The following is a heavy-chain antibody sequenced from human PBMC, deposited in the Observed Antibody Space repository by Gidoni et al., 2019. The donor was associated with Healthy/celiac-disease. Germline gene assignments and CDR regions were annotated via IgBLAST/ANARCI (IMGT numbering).Heavy chain of an antibody. Sequence: EVQLVESGGGLVQPGRSLRLSCTASGFTFGAYAMSWVRQAPGKGLEWVGFIRSKAYGGTTEYTASVKGRFTISRDDSKSIAYLQMNSLKTEDTAVYYCSTADSGSDIYAFDIWGQGTMVTVSS. CDR3: STADSGSDIYAFDI. CDR2: IRSKAYGGTT. J-gene: IGHJ3*02. D-gene: IGHD1-26*01. CDR1: GFTFGAYA. V-gene: IGHV3-49*04.